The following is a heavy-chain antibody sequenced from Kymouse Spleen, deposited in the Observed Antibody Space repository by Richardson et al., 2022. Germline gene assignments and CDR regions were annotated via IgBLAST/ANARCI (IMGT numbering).Heavy chain of an antibody. Sequence: EVQLVESGGGLVQPGGSLRLSCAASGFTFSSYSMNWVRQAPGKGLEWVSYISSSSSTIYYADSVKGRFTISRDNAKNSLYLQMNSLRDEDTAVYYCARDLGITMVRGVIIKDYWGQGTLVTVSS. J-gene: IGHJ4*02. CDR2: ISSSSSTI. CDR1: GFTFSSYS. V-gene: IGHV3-48*02. D-gene: IGHD3-10*01. CDR3: ARDLGITMVRGVIIKDY.